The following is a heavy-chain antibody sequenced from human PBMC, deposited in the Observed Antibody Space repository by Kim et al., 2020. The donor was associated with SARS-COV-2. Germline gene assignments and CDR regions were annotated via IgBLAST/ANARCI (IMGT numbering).Heavy chain of an antibody. V-gene: IGHV1-46*01. D-gene: IGHD5-12*01. CDR2: IIPSDGSA. CDR3: ARGGNLYNGDDVGFDY. CDR1: GYTFTSYY. Sequence: ASVKVSCKASGYTFTSYYVHWVRQAPGQRLEWMGIIIPSDGSARYAQKFQGRVTLTSDTSTSTVYVELSSLRSEDTALYFCARGGNLYNGDDVGFDYWGQ. J-gene: IGHJ4*02.